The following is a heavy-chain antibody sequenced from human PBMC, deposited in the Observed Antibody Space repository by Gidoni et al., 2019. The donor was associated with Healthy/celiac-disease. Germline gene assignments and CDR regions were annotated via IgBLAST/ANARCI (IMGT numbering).Heavy chain of an antibody. V-gene: IGHV1-69*04. J-gene: IGHJ6*02. D-gene: IGHD3-3*01. Sequence: QAQLVQSGAEVKKPGSSVKVSCKASGGTFSSYAISWVRQAPGQGLEWMGRIIPILGIATYAQKFQGRVTITADKSTSTAYMELSSLRSEDTAVYYCARAYTIFGVGGLHYGMDVWGQGTTVTVSS. CDR3: ARAYTIFGVGGLHYGMDV. CDR1: GGTFSSYA. CDR2: IIPILGIA.